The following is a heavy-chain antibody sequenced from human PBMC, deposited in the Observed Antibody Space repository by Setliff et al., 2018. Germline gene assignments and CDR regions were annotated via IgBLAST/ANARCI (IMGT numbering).Heavy chain of an antibody. CDR2: IDHSGST. CDR1: GYSISSGYY. Sequence: TLSLTCAVSGYSISSGYYWGWIRQPPGKGLEWIGSIDHSGSTHYNPSLKSRVTISVDTAKNQFSLKLRSVTAADTAVYYCGRPLVGVTTGFENWGQGTLVTVS. D-gene: IGHD1-26*01. V-gene: IGHV4-38-2*01. J-gene: IGHJ4*02. CDR3: GRPLVGVTTGFEN.